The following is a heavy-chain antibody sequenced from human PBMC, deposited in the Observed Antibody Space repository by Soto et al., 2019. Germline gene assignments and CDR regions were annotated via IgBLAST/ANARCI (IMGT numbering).Heavy chain of an antibody. D-gene: IGHD1-7*01. J-gene: IGHJ4*02. V-gene: IGHV4-30-2*01. CDR1: GGSLSGATDS. CDR2: IYRTGST. CDR3: ASRDPGTSVDY. Sequence: SDTLSLTCGVSGGSLSGATDSWNWIRQAPGKGLEWIGEIYRTGSTNYNPSLKSRVTISLDKSENQFSLKVTSLTAADTAVYYCASRDPGTSVDYWGQGTLVTVSS.